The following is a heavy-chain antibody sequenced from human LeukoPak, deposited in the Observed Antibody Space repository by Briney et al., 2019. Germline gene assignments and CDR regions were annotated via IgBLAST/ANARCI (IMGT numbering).Heavy chain of an antibody. CDR1: GNYW. D-gene: IGHD2/OR15-2a*01. CDR2: INSDGSWT. CDR3: VSFYETY. V-gene: IGHV3-74*01. J-gene: IGHJ4*02. Sequence: GGSLRLSCEASGNYWMHWVRQAPGKGLAWVSHINSDGSWTSYADSVKGRFTISKDNAKNTVYLQMNSLRAEDTAVYYCVSFYETYWGRGTLVTVSS.